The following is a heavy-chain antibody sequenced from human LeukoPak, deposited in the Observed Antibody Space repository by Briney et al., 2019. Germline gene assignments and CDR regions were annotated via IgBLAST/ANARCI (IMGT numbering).Heavy chain of an antibody. Sequence: SETLSLTCTVSGYSISSGFYWGWIRQPPGKGLEWIGSIYHSGSTYYNPSLKSRVAISVHTSKNQFSLKLSSVTAADTAVYYCVRALDYYGSGFPWGQGTLVTVSS. CDR3: VRALDYYGSGFP. V-gene: IGHV4-38-2*02. D-gene: IGHD3-10*01. CDR1: GYSISSGFY. CDR2: IYHSGST. J-gene: IGHJ5*02.